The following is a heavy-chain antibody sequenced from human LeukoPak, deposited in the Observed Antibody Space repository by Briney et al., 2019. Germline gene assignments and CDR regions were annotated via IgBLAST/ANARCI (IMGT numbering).Heavy chain of an antibody. CDR3: ARDGYYYYYYGMDV. CDR1: GGTFSSYA. CDR2: IIPIFGTA. J-gene: IGHJ6*02. Sequence: SVKVSRKASGGTFSSYAISWVRQAPGQGLEWMGGIIPIFGTANYAQKFQGRVTITADESTSTAYMELSSLRSEDTAVYYCARDGYYYYYYGMDVLGQGATVTVSS. V-gene: IGHV1-69*13.